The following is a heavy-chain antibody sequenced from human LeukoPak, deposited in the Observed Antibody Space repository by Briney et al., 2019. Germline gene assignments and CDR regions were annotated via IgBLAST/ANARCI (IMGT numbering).Heavy chain of an antibody. J-gene: IGHJ4*02. CDR1: GYSFTSYW. CDR2: IYPGDSDT. V-gene: IGHV5-51*01. D-gene: IGHD3-22*01. CDR3: ASRLGDYYDSSGYDH. Sequence: GESLKISCKGSGYSFTSYWIGWVRQMPGKGLEWMGIIYPGDSDTRYSPSFQGQVTISADKSISTAYLQWSSLKASDTAMYYCASRLGDYYDSSGYDHWGQGTLVTVSS.